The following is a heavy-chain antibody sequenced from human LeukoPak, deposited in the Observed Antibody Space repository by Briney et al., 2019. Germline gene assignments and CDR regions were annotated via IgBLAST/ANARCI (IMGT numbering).Heavy chain of an antibody. CDR1: GGSISSSSYY. D-gene: IGHD6-6*01. Sequence: PSETLSLTCTVSGGSISSSSYYWGCIRQPPGKGLEWIGSIYYSGSTYYNPSLKSRVTISVDTSKNQFSLKLSSVTAADTAVYYCARRVAAPSGGWFDPWGQGTLVTVSS. J-gene: IGHJ5*02. CDR3: ARRVAAPSGGWFDP. CDR2: IYYSGST. V-gene: IGHV4-39*01.